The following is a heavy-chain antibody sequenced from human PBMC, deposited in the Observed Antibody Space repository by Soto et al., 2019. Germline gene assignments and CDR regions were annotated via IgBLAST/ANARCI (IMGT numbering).Heavy chain of an antibody. D-gene: IGHD3-3*01. V-gene: IGHV4-30-4*01. CDR3: ARDNILGILYGGMDV. CDR2: IYYSGST. Sequence: SETLSLTCTVSGGSISSGDYYWSWIRQPPGKGLEWIGYIYYSGSTYYNPSLKSRITISVDTSKNQFSLKLSSVTAADTAVYYCARDNILGILYGGMDVWGQGTTVTVSS. CDR1: GGSISSGDYY. J-gene: IGHJ6*02.